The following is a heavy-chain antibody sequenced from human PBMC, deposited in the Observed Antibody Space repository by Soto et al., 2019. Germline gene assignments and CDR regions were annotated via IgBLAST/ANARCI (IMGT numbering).Heavy chain of an antibody. CDR2: ISAHNGNT. V-gene: IGHV1-18*01. CDR1: GYAFTIYG. Sequence: QVHLVQSGAEVKKPGASVKVSCKDSGYAFTIYGITWVRQAPGQGLEWMGWISAHNGNTNYAQKLQGRVTVTRDTLTSTAYMVLRIMRSDDTAVYYCARGRYGDYWGQGALVTVSS. J-gene: IGHJ4*02. D-gene: IGHD1-1*01. CDR3: ARGRYGDY.